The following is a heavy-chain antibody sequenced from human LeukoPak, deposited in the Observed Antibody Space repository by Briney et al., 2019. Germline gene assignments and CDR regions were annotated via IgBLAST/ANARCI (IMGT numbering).Heavy chain of an antibody. Sequence: SETLSLTCTVSGGSISSSSYYWGWIGQPPGKGLEWIGSIYYSGSTYYNPSLRSRVTISVYTSKNQFSLKLSSVTAADTAVYYCARSPYYYDSSGYYPANYYFDYWGQGTLVTVSS. D-gene: IGHD3-22*01. V-gene: IGHV4-39*07. CDR1: GGSISSSSYY. CDR3: ARSPYYYDSSGYYPANYYFDY. CDR2: IYYSGST. J-gene: IGHJ4*02.